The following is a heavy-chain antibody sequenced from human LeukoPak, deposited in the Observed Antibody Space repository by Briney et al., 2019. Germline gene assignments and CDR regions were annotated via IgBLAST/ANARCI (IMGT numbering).Heavy chain of an antibody. CDR3: ARGPNYDILTGWRKTHNAFDI. J-gene: IGHJ3*02. V-gene: IGHV3-30*02. CDR2: IRYDGRNK. CDR1: GFTFSSYG. D-gene: IGHD3-9*01. Sequence: GGSLRLSCATSGFTFSSYGIHWVRQAPGKGLEWVAFIRYDGRNKYYAESVKGRFTISRDNSKNTLILQMNSLRAEDTAVYYCARGPNYDILTGWRKTHNAFDIWGQGTMVTVSS.